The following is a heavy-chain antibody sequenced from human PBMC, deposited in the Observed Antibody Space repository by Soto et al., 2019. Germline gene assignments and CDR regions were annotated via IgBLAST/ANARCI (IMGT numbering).Heavy chain of an antibody. Sequence: EVQLLESGGGLVQPGGSLRLSCAASGFTFSSYAMSWVRQAQGKGLEWVSGISGSGGRTHYADSVKGRFTISRDNSKNMLYLQMNRLRTEYTAVYYCATRDGAAVGLGPMDVWGQGTTVTVSS. V-gene: IGHV3-23*01. CDR3: ATRDGAAVGLGPMDV. CDR2: ISGSGGRT. D-gene: IGHD6-13*01. CDR1: GFTFSSYA. J-gene: IGHJ6*02.